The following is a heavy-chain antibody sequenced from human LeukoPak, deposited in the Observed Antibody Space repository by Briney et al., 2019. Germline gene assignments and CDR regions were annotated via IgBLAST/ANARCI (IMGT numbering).Heavy chain of an antibody. CDR1: GGSIRGPY. V-gene: IGHV4-59*08. CDR2: LYYSGST. Sequence: PSEALSLTCTHPGGSIRGPYWCWIRHSLGEGLGRIGHLYYSGSTNYNPSLKSRVTISVDTSNNQFPLRLTSVTAADTAVFYCARSGGSGTSILGEFDPWGQGTLVTVSS. CDR3: ARSGGSGTSILGEFDP. J-gene: IGHJ5*02. D-gene: IGHD3-10*01.